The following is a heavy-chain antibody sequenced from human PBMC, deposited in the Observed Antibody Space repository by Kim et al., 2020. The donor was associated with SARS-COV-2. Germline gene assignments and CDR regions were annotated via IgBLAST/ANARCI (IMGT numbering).Heavy chain of an antibody. D-gene: IGHD3-16*01. J-gene: IGHJ4*02. CDR3: ARDHALGDGVGTYLDK. Sequence: GGSLRLSCAASGFNFDSYGMHWVRQAPGKGLQWVALIWFDGSDKDYEDSVKGRCTISRDNTKNTLFLQMNSLRAEDTGVYYCARDHALGDGVGTYLDKWGQGTLVSVSS. CDR1: GFNFDSYG. V-gene: IGHV3-33*01. CDR2: IWFDGSDK.